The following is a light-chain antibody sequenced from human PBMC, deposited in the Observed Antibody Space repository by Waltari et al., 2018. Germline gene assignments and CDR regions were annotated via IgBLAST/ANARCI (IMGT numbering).Light chain of an antibody. V-gene: IGKV3-15*01. CDR2: GAS. CDR3: QHYNNRPPIT. CDR1: QRASSN. J-gene: IGKJ5*01. Sequence: IVMTQSPATLSVSPGESATLSCRASQRASSNLAWYQHKPGQAPRLLIYGASTRATGIAARFSGSGSGTEFTLTISSLQSEDFAVYYCQHYNNRPPITFGQGTRLEIK.